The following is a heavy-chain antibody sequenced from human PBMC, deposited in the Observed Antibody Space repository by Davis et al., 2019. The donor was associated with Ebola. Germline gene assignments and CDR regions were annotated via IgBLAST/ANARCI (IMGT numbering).Heavy chain of an antibody. V-gene: IGHV1-18*01. Sequence: ASVKVSCKASGYTFTSYGISWVRQAPGQGLEWMGWISADSGNSNYEHKLQDRVTMTTDTSTSTAYMELTSLRSDDTAVYYCARDSSGTNYYYYGMDVWGKGTTVIVSS. CDR2: ISADSGNS. D-gene: IGHD3-22*01. CDR1: GYTFTSYG. J-gene: IGHJ6*04. CDR3: ARDSSGTNYYYYGMDV.